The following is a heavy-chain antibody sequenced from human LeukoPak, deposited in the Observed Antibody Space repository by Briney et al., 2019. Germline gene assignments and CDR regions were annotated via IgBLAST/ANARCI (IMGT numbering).Heavy chain of an antibody. CDR2: INPSGGST. D-gene: IGHD3-16*02. V-gene: IGHV1-46*01. CDR1: GYTFTSYY. J-gene: IGHJ4*02. Sequence: ASVKVSCKASGYTFTSYYMHWVRQAPGQGLEWMGIINPSGGSTSYAQKFQGRVTMTRDTSTSTVYMELSSLRSEDTAVYYCAKAPAGFGGVIVPYYFDYWGQGTLVTVSS. CDR3: AKAPAGFGGVIVPYYFDY.